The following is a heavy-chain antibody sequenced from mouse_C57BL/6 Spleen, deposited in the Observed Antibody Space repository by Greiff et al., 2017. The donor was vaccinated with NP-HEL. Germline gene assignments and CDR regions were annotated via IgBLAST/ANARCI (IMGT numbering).Heavy chain of an antibody. CDR2: IYPGDGDT. J-gene: IGHJ4*01. V-gene: IGHV1-82*01. Sequence: QVQLQQSGPELVKPGASVKLSCKASGYAFSSSWMNWVKQRPGKGLEWIGRIYPGDGDTNYTGKFKGKATLTADKASSTVYMQLSSLTSEDSAVYFCASYVCHLLAMDYWGKGTTVTVSS. CDR3: ASYVCHLLAMDY. D-gene: IGHD1-1*01. CDR1: GYAFSSSW.